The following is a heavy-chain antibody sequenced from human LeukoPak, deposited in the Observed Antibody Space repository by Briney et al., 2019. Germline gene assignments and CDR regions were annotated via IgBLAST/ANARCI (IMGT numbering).Heavy chain of an antibody. CDR3: AKFLGTEIIDY. CDR2: IYSGGST. J-gene: IGHJ4*02. CDR1: GFTVSTNY. D-gene: IGHD2/OR15-2a*01. V-gene: IGHV3-66*02. Sequence: PGGSLRLSCAASGFTVSTNYMSWVRQPPGKGLEWVSVIYSGGSTYYADSVKGRFTISRDNSKNTLYLQMSSLRAEDTAVYYCAKFLGTEIIDYWGQGTLVTVSS.